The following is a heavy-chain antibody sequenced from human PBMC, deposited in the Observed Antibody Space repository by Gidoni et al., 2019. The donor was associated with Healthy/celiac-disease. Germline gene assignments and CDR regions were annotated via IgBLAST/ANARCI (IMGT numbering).Heavy chain of an antibody. CDR1: GFTFSSYD. V-gene: IGHV3-13*01. Sequence: EVQLVESGGGLVQPGGSLRLSCAASGFTFSSYDMHWVRQATGKGLEWVSAIGTAGDTYYPGSVKGRFTISRENAKNSLYLQMNSLRAGDTAVYYCARGTYYYDSSAALDYWGQGTLVTVSS. CDR3: ARGTYYYDSSAALDY. D-gene: IGHD3-22*01. CDR2: IGTAGDT. J-gene: IGHJ4*02.